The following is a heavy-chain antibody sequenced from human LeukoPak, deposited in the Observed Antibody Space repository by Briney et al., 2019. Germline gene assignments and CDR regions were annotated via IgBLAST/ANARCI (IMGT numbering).Heavy chain of an antibody. D-gene: IGHD2-2*01. Sequence: SQTLSLTCAMSRDSVSSNSRAWDWIRQSPSRGLEWLGRTYYRSKWYNDYAVSVKSRLTISPDTSKNQFSLHLNSVTPDDTAVYYCTRGIRCATASLDSWGQGTLVTVSS. J-gene: IGHJ4*02. CDR3: TRGIRCATASLDS. CDR2: TYYRSKWYN. V-gene: IGHV6-1*01. CDR1: RDSVSSNSRA.